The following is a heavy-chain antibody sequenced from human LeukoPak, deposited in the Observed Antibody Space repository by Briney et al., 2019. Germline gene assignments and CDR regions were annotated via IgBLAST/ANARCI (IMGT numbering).Heavy chain of an antibody. D-gene: IGHD3-16*02. CDR1: GYTLTELS. J-gene: IGHJ1*01. Sequence: ASVKVSCKVSGYTLTELSMHWVRQAPGKGLEWMGGFDPEDGETIYAQKFQGRVTMTEDTSTDTAYMELSSLRSEDTAVYYCAPRRHDYVWGSYRPTAEYFQHWGQGTLVTVSS. CDR3: APRRHDYVWGSYRPTAEYFQH. CDR2: FDPEDGET. V-gene: IGHV1-24*01.